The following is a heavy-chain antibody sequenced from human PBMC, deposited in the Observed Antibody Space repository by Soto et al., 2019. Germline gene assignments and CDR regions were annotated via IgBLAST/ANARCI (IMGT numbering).Heavy chain of an antibody. V-gene: IGHV4-31*03. CDR1: GGSISSGGYY. CDR3: ARVGLAYSSSSVPVWFDP. CDR2: IYYSGST. J-gene: IGHJ5*02. D-gene: IGHD6-6*01. Sequence: QVQLQESGPGLVKPSQTLSLTCTVSGGSISSGGYYWSWIRQHPGKGLEWIGYIYYSGSTYYNPSLKSRVTISVVTSKNQFSLKLSSVTAADTAVYYCARVGLAYSSSSVPVWFDPWGQGTLVTVSS.